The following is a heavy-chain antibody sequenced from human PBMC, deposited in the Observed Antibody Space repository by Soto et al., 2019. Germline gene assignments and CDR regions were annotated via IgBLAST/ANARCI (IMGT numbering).Heavy chain of an antibody. J-gene: IGHJ4*01. V-gene: IGHV3-30*03. CDR2: MSNDGNNQ. CDR1: RFDFTSYG. Sequence: GGSLRLSCAASRFDFTSYGMHWLRQAPGKGLEWVAVMSNDGNNQFYADSVRGRFIISRDTSKNTLFLQMTSLRPEDTAVYYCARDHGFGGYDYRGQGTQVTVSS. D-gene: IGHD5-12*01. CDR3: ARDHGFGGYDY.